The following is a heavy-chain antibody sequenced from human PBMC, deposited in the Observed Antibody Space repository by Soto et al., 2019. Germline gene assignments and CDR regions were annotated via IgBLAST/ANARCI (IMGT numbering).Heavy chain of an antibody. Sequence: GGSLRLSCAASGFTFSSYEMNWVRQAPGKGLEWVSYISSSGSTIYYADSVKGRFTISRDNARNSLYLQMNSLRAEDTAVYYCARAGTKGNGGYAAGYYYGMDVWGQGTTVTVSS. CDR2: ISSSGSTI. J-gene: IGHJ6*02. CDR1: GFTFSSYE. CDR3: ARAGTKGNGGYAAGYYYGMDV. V-gene: IGHV3-48*03. D-gene: IGHD5-12*01.